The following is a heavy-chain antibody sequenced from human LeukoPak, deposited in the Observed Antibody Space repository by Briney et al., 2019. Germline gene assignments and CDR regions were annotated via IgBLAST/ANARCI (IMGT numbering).Heavy chain of an antibody. CDR2: IYFSGSP. V-gene: IGHV4-39*01. CDR3: TGLVHDSRGYYYFDY. J-gene: IGHJ4*02. CDR1: GGSIISSSYY. Sequence: SETLSLTCTVSGGSIISSSYYWGWIRQPPGKGLEWIGSIYFSGSPYHNPSLKSRVTMSVDTSKNQLSLKLSSVTDADTAVYFCTGLVHDSRGYYYFDYWGQGTLATVSS. D-gene: IGHD3-22*01.